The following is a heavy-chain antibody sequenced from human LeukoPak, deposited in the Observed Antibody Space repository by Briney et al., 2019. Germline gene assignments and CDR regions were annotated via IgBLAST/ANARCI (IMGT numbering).Heavy chain of an antibody. D-gene: IGHD3-10*01. CDR3: ASTPNYYGSGLNY. Sequence: ASVKVSCKASGYTFTGYYLHWVRQAPGQGLEWMGWISPDSGGTNYAQKFQGRVTMTRDTSISTAYMELSRLRSDDTAVYYCASTPNYYGSGLNYWGQGTLVTVSS. J-gene: IGHJ4*02. CDR2: ISPDSGGT. V-gene: IGHV1-2*02. CDR1: GYTFTGYY.